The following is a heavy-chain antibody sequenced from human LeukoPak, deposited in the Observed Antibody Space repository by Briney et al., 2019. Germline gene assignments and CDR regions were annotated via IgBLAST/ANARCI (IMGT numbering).Heavy chain of an antibody. V-gene: IGHV1-2*02. CDR3: ARDSNYYDSGDY. CDR1: GYTFTGYY. J-gene: IGHJ4*02. CDR2: INPNSGGA. Sequence: ASVKVSCKASGYTFTGYYIHWVRQAPGQGLEWMGWINPNSGGANFAQKFQGRVTVTRDTSISTAYMEVSRLRSDDTAVYYCARDSNYYDSGDYWGQGTLVTVSS. D-gene: IGHD3-22*01.